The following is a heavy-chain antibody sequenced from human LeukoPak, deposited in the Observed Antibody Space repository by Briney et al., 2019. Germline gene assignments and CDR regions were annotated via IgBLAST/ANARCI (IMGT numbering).Heavy chain of an antibody. Sequence: PGGSLRLSCAASGFTFSSYAMSWVRQAPGKGLEWVSSISSSSSYIYYADSVKGRFTISRDNAKNSLYLQMNSLRAEDTAVYYCARALYDFWSGPFDYWGQGTLVTVSS. CDR3: ARALYDFWSGPFDY. CDR1: GFTFSSYA. D-gene: IGHD3-3*01. CDR2: ISSSSSYI. V-gene: IGHV3-21*01. J-gene: IGHJ4*02.